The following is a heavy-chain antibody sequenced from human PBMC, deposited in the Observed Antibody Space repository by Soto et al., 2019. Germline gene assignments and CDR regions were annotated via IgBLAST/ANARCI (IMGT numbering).Heavy chain of an antibody. V-gene: IGHV4-61*01. D-gene: IGHD6-13*01. CDR3: AREVGGPLAAAGGYYYYYYGMDV. J-gene: IGHJ6*02. CDR1: GGSVSSGTYY. CDR2: IHYSGST. Sequence: SETLSLTCTVSGGSVSSGTYYWGWVRRRPGRGLEWGGYIHYSGSTTYNPSLKSRVTISVDTSKNQFSLQLNSVTPEDTAVYYCAREVGGPLAAAGGYYYYYYGMDVWGQATTVTVSS.